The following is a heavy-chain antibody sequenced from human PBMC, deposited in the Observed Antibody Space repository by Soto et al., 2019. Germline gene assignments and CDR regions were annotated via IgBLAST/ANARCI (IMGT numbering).Heavy chain of an antibody. J-gene: IGHJ4*02. CDR1: GFMFSSAW. CDR2: IKSKRDGGTT. CDR3: VEGWNDF. D-gene: IGHD1-1*01. V-gene: IGHV3-15*01. Sequence: HLVESGGDLVKPGGSLRLSCAASGFMFSSAWMSWVRQAPGKGLEWVGRIKSKRDGGTTDYDPPVKGRFVISRDDSKNTLYLQMNRLKADDTAVYYCVEGWNDFWGQGTLVAVSS.